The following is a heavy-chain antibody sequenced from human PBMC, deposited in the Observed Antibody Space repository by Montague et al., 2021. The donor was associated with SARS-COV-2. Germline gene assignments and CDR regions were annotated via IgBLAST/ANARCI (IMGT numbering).Heavy chain of an antibody. CDR1: GGSISSSSYY. CDR3: ASMVRAQVYYFDY. V-gene: IGHV4-39*01. D-gene: IGHD3-10*01. J-gene: IGHJ4*02. CDR2: IFYGGST. Sequence: SETLSLTCTVSGGSISSSSYYWGWIRQPPGKGLEWIGSIFYGGSTDYNPSLKSRVTISVDTSKNQFSLKLSSVTAADTAVYYCASMVRAQVYYFDYWGQGTLVTVSP.